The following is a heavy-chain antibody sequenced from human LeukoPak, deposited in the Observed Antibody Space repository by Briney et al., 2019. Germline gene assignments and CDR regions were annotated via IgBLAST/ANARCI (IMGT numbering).Heavy chain of an antibody. Sequence: ASVKVSCKASGYTFTSYAMSWARQAPGQGLEWMGWINTNTGNPTYAQGFTGRFVFSLDTSVSTAYLQISSLKAEDTAVYYCARAIWFGEFIYYYGMDVWGQGTTVTVSS. D-gene: IGHD3-10*01. CDR1: GYTFTSYA. V-gene: IGHV7-4-1*02. CDR3: ARAIWFGEFIYYYGMDV. J-gene: IGHJ6*02. CDR2: INTNTGNP.